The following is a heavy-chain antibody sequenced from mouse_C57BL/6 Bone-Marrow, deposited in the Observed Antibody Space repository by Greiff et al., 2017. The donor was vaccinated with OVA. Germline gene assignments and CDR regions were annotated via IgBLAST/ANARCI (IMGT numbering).Heavy chain of an antibody. CDR2: ISRGSSTI. J-gene: IGHJ4*01. V-gene: IGHV5-17*01. Sequence: EVKLVESGGGLVKPGGSLKLSCAASGFTFSDYGMHWVRQAPEKGLEWVAYISRGSSTIYYADTVKGRFTISRDNAKNTLFLQMTSLRSEDTAMYYCARLYYYAMDYWGQGTSVTVSS. CDR1: GFTFSDYG. CDR3: ARLYYYAMDY.